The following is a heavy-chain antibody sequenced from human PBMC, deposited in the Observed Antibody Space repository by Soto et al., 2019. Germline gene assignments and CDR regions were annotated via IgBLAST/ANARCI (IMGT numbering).Heavy chain of an antibody. CDR3: ARDTPWGSYKDGYFHH. D-gene: IGHD3-16*01. Sequence: PGGSLRLSCAASGFTFSSYSMNWVRQAPGKGLEWVSYISSSSSTIYYADSVKGRFTISGDNAKNSLYLQMNSLRAEDTAVYFCARDTPWGSYKDGYFHHWGQGTLVTSPQ. J-gene: IGHJ1*01. V-gene: IGHV3-48*01. CDR1: GFTFSSYS. CDR2: ISSSSSTI.